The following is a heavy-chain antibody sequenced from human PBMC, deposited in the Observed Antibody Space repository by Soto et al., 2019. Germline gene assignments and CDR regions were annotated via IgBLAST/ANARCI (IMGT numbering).Heavy chain of an antibody. D-gene: IGHD3-10*01. CDR2: INHSGST. V-gene: IGHV4-34*01. CDR1: DRSFSGYY. Sequence: SETLSRPGALYDRSFSGYYWSWIRQPPGKGLEWIGEINHSGSTNYNPSLKSRVTISVDTSKNQFSLKLSSVTAADTAVYYCARVSGIYYYGMDVWGQGTTVT. J-gene: IGHJ6*02. CDR3: ARVSGIYYYGMDV.